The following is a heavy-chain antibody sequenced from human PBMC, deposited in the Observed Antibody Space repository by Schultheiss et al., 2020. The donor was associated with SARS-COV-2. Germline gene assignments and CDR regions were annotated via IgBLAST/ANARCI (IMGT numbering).Heavy chain of an antibody. CDR2: IYYSGST. V-gene: IGHV4-61*01. D-gene: IGHD1-26*01. CDR1: GGSVSSGSYY. CDR3: ASGGSYSDWFDP. J-gene: IGHJ5*02. Sequence: SETLSLTCTVSGGSVSSGSYYWSWIRQPPGKGLEWIGYIYYSGSTNYNPSLKSRVTISVDTSKNQLSLKLSSVTAADTAVYYCASGGSYSDWFDPWGQGTLVTVS.